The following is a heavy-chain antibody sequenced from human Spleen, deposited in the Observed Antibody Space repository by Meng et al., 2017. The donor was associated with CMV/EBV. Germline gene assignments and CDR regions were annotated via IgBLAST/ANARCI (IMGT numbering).Heavy chain of an antibody. Sequence: ASECTLRTSDMNWVRQAPGKGLEWVAVIWYDGNNKYYADSVQGRFTISRDNSKNTLYLQMDSLRVEDTAVYYCAKDSQPFSSYWGAHWGQGTLVTVSS. CDR1: ECTLRTSD. D-gene: IGHD2-15*01. V-gene: IGHV3-33*06. CDR2: IWYDGNNK. CDR3: AKDSQPFSSYWGAH. J-gene: IGHJ4*02.